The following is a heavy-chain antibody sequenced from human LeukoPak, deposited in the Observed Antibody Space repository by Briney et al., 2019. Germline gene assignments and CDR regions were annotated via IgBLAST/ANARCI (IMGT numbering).Heavy chain of an antibody. CDR3: ARDYSGSPDY. Sequence: GGSLRLSCEASGFTLINFGMSWVRQAAGKGLEWVSGISGAGDRIHYTDSVKGRFTISRDNSRNKLYLQMNSLTVEDTAVYYCARDYSGSPDYWGQGTLVTVSS. V-gene: IGHV3-23*01. CDR1: GFTLINFG. J-gene: IGHJ4*02. D-gene: IGHD3-10*01. CDR2: ISGAGDRI.